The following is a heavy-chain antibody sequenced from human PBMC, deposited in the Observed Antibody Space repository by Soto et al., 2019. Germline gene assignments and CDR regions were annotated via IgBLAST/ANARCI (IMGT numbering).Heavy chain of an antibody. CDR3: ESARLYDFWSGYRGESGMDV. CDR2: IYYSGST. D-gene: IGHD3-3*01. Sequence: SETLSLTCTVSGGSISSGGYYWSWIRQHPGKGLEWIGYIYYSGSTYYNPSLKSRVTISVDTSKNQFSLKLSSVTAADTAVYYCESARLYDFWSGYRGESGMDVWAQGTTVTVSS. V-gene: IGHV4-31*03. J-gene: IGHJ6*02. CDR1: GGSISSGGYY.